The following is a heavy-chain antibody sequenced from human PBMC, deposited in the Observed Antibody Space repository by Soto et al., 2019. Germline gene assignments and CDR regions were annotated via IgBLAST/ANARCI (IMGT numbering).Heavy chain of an antibody. V-gene: IGHV4-59*02. CDR1: GDSVYYYH. Sequence: PSETLSLTCSVSGDSVYYYHWDWIRQSPEKGLEWIGSIFYSGSTNYNPSLKSRVTISVDTSKNQFSLKLSSVTAADTAVYYCARDRMTYIGYWGQGTLVTVSS. CDR3: ARDRMTYIGY. J-gene: IGHJ4*02. CDR2: IFYSGST. D-gene: IGHD2-2*02.